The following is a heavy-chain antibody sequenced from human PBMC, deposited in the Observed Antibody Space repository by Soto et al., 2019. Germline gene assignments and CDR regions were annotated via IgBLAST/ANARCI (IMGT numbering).Heavy chain of an antibody. CDR2: IIPIFGTA. CDR3: ARDGGTYVFDY. J-gene: IGHJ4*02. D-gene: IGHD1-7*01. CDR1: GDTIRRYA. V-gene: IGHV1-69*13. Sequence: SLKGSGKTSGDTIRRYAISRVRQAPGQGLEWMGGIIPIFGTANYAQKFQGRVTITADESTSTAYMELSSLRSEDTAVYYCARDGGTYVFDYWGQGTLVTVSS.